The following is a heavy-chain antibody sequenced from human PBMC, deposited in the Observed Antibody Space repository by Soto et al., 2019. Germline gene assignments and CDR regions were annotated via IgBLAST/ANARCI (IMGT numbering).Heavy chain of an antibody. V-gene: IGHV4-34*01. CDR2: INHSGST. Sequence: SETLSLTCAVYGGSFSGYYWSWIRQPPGKGLEWIGEINHSGSTNYNPSLKSRVTISVDTSKNQFSLKLSSVTAADTAVYYCASGYSGYDWAIDYWGQGTLVT. CDR1: GGSFSGYY. J-gene: IGHJ4*02. CDR3: ASGYSGYDWAIDY. D-gene: IGHD5-12*01.